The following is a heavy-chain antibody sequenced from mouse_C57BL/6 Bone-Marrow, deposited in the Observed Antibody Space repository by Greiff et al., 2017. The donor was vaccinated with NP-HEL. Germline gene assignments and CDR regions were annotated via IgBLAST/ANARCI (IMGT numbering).Heavy chain of an antibody. V-gene: IGHV1-18*01. Sequence: EVQLQQSGPELVKPGASVKIPCKASGYTFTDYNMDWVKQSHGKSLEWIGDINPNNGGTIYNQKFKGKATLPVDKSSSTAYMELRSLTSEDTAVYYCARLNLYFDVWGTGTTVTVSS. CDR3: ARLNLYFDV. CDR2: INPNNGGT. J-gene: IGHJ1*03. CDR1: GYTFTDYN.